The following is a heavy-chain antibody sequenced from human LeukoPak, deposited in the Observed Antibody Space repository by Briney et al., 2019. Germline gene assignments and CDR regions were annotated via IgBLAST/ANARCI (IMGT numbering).Heavy chain of an antibody. CDR2: IYYSGST. V-gene: IGHV4-59*08. Sequence: SETLSLTCTVSSRSISSYYWSWIRQPPGKGLECIGYIYYSGSTNYNPSLKSRVTISVDTSKNQFSLKLSSVTAADTAVYYCARQLPLRPHAFDIWGQGTMVTVSS. D-gene: IGHD1-26*01. CDR1: SRSISSYY. J-gene: IGHJ3*02. CDR3: ARQLPLRPHAFDI.